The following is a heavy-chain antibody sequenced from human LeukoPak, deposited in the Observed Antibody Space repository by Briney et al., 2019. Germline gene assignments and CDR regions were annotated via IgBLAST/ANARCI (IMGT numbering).Heavy chain of an antibody. J-gene: IGHJ4*02. CDR2: IWYDGSNK. Sequence: GGSLRLSCAASGFTFSSYGMHWVRQAPGKGLEWVAVIWYDGSNKYYADSVKGRFTISRDNSKNTLYLQMNSLRAEDTAVYYCARDRDTAMGPGLDYWGQGTLVTASS. V-gene: IGHV3-33*01. CDR1: GFTFSSYG. D-gene: IGHD5-18*01. CDR3: ARDRDTAMGPGLDY.